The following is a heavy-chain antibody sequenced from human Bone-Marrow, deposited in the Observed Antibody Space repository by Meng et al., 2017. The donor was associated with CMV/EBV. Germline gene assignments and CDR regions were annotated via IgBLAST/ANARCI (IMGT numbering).Heavy chain of an antibody. D-gene: IGHD3-22*01. CDR2: IRYDGSNK. CDR1: GFTFSSYG. V-gene: IGHV3-30*02. J-gene: IGHJ6*02. CDR3: ARERYYYDSSGYYYGAYYYGKYV. Sequence: GESLKISCAASGFTFSSYGMHWVRQAPGKGLEWVAFIRYDGSNKYYADSVKGRFTISRDNSKNTLYLQMNSLRAEDTAVYYCARERYYYDSSGYYYGAYYYGKYVWGQGTTVAVSS.